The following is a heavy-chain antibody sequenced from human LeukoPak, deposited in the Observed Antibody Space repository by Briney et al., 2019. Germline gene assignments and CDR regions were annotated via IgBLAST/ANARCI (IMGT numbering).Heavy chain of an antibody. Sequence: PSETLSLTCTVSGGSISSSSYYWGWIRQPPGKGLEWIGSIYYSGSTYYNPSLKSRVTISVDTSKNQFSLKLSSVTAADTAVYYCARYNGGYNYDAFDIWGQGTMVTVSS. D-gene: IGHD5-24*01. CDR1: GGSISSSSYY. J-gene: IGHJ3*02. CDR2: IYYSGST. V-gene: IGHV4-39*01. CDR3: ARYNGGYNYDAFDI.